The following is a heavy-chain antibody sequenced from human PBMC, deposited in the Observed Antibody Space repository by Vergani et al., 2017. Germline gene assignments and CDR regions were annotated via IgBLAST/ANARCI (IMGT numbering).Heavy chain of an antibody. D-gene: IGHD2-8*01. Sequence: QVQLQQWGAGLLKPSETLSLTCAVYGGSFSGYYWSWIRQHPGKGLEWIGEINHSGSTNYNPSLKSRVTISVDTSKNQFSLKLSSVTAADTAVYYCARSLIVLMVYASKQRPFDYWGQGTLVTVSS. CDR3: ARSLIVLMVYASKQRPFDY. V-gene: IGHV4-34*01. CDR1: GGSFSGYY. J-gene: IGHJ4*02. CDR2: INHSGST.